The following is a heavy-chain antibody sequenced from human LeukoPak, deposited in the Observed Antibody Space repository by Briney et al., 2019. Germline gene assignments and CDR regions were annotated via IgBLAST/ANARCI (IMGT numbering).Heavy chain of an antibody. CDR2: IYFTGST. V-gene: IGHV4-59*08. D-gene: IGHD3-22*01. CDR3: ARHYYDSSGYYYSSKNYFDS. J-gene: IGHJ4*02. Sequence: SETLSLICTVSGDSIRSYYWSWIRQAPGKGLEWIGYIYFTGSTKYNPSLKSRVTIAVDTSENQFSLKLNSVTAADTAVYYCARHYYDSSGYYYSSKNYFDSWGQGSLVTVSS. CDR1: GDSIRSYY.